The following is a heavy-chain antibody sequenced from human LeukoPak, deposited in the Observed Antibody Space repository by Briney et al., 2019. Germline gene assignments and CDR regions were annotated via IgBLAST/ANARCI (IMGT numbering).Heavy chain of an antibody. CDR1: GFNFSEHA. D-gene: IGHD3-22*01. Sequence: GGSLRLACTTSGFNFSEHALSWVRKAPGKGLEWVGFIRNQEYDGTTEYAASVKGRFFMSRDDSKSVAFLQMNSLKIEDTAIHYCSSQPHYYDSRDYLDYWGQGTLVTVSS. J-gene: IGHJ4*02. CDR2: IRNQEYDGTT. V-gene: IGHV3-49*04. CDR3: SSQPHYYDSRDYLDY.